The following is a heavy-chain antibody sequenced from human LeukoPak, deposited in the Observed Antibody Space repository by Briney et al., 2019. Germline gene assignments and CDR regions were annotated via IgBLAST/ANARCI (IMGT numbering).Heavy chain of an antibody. D-gene: IGHD1-1*01. CDR3: ATVGNDGNYYYYYMDV. CDR1: GYTLTELS. V-gene: IGHV1-24*01. J-gene: IGHJ6*03. Sequence: ASVKVSCKVSGYTLTELSMHWVRQAPGKGPEWMGGFDPEDGETIYAQKFQGRVTMTEDTSTDTAYMELSSLRSEDTAVYYCATVGNDGNYYYYYMDVWGKGTTVTVSS. CDR2: FDPEDGET.